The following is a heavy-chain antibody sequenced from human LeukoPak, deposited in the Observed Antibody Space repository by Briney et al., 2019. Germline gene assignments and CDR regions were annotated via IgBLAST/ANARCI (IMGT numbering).Heavy chain of an antibody. V-gene: IGHV4-39*07. J-gene: IGHJ6*02. D-gene: IGHD5-18*01. Sequence: SSETLSLTCTVSGGSISSSSYYWGWIRQPPGKGLEWIGSIYYSGSTYYNLSLKSRVTISVDTSKNQFSLKLSSVTAADTAVYYCARSRQHGMDVWGQGTTVTVSS. CDR1: GGSISSSSYY. CDR3: ARSRQHGMDV. CDR2: IYYSGST.